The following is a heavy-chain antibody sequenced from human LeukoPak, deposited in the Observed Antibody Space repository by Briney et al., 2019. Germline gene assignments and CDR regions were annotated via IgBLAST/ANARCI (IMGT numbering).Heavy chain of an antibody. CDR3: ARIVVVPAAMGDNWFDP. CDR2: MNPNSGNT. J-gene: IGHJ5*02. Sequence: ASVKVSCKASGYTFTSYDINWVRQATGQGLEWMGWMNPNSGNTGYAQKFQGRVTITRNTSISTAYMELSSLRSEDTAVYYCARIVVVPAAMGDNWFDPWGQGTLVTVSS. CDR1: GYTFTSYD. V-gene: IGHV1-8*03. D-gene: IGHD2-2*01.